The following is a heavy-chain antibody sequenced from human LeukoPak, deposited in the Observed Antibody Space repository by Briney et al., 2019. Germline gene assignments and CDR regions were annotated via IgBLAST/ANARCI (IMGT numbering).Heavy chain of an antibody. CDR1: GYSFTSYW. CDR2: IYPGDSDT. V-gene: IGHV5-51*01. CDR3: ARQAAAGPTWDYYYGMDV. Sequence: GESLKISCKGSGYSFTSYWIGWVRQMPGKGLEWMGIIYPGDSDTRYSPSFQGQVTISADKSISTAYLQWSSLKASDTAMYYCARQAAAGPTWDYYYGMDVWGQGTTVTVSS. D-gene: IGHD6-13*01. J-gene: IGHJ6*02.